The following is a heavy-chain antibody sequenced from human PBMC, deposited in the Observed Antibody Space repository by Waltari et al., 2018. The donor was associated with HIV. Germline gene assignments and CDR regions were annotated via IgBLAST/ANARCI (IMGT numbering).Heavy chain of an antibody. D-gene: IGHD3-3*01. CDR3: ARDPTIFGVVIISYYGMDV. CDR1: GYTFPSYG. V-gene: IGHV1-18*01. Sequence: QVQLVQSGAEVKKPGASVKVPCKASGYTFPSYGISRVRQAPGQGREWMGWISAYNSNTNYAQKLQGRVTMTTDTSTSTAYMELRSLRSDDTAVYYCARDPTIFGVVIISYYGMDVWGQGTTVTVSS. J-gene: IGHJ6*02. CDR2: ISAYNSNT.